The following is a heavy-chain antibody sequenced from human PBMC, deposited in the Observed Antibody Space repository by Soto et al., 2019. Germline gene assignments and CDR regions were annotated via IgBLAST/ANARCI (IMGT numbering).Heavy chain of an antibody. D-gene: IGHD3-22*01. CDR2: ISGSGGST. J-gene: IGHJ4*02. V-gene: IGHV3-23*01. CDR1: GFTFSSYA. CDR3: AKFLRYYYDSSGYFDY. Sequence: EVQLLESGGGLVQPGGSLRLSCAASGFTFSSYAMSWVRQAPGKGLEWVSAISGSGGSTYYADSVKGRFTISRDNSKNTLYLQMNSLRAEDAAVYYCAKFLRYYYDSSGYFDYWGQGTLVTVSS.